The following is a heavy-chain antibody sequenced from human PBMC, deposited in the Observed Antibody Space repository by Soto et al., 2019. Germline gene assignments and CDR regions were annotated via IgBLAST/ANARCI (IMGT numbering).Heavy chain of an antibody. J-gene: IGHJ4*02. V-gene: IGHV3-23*01. CDR3: AKVYDYWDNNRRFFDY. CDR2: VGGGGATT. D-gene: IGHD3-3*01. Sequence: EVQLLESGGGLIQPGGSLRLSCAVSGFIFKNYAMTWVRQTPGKGLEWVSAVGGGGATTYYADSVKGRFTISRDNSKNTLYLQMNSLSAEDTAIYYCAKVYDYWDNNRRFFDYWGQGTLVTVSS. CDR1: GFIFKNYA.